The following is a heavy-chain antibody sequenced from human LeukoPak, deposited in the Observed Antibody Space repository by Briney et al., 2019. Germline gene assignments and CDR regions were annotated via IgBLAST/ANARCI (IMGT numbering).Heavy chain of an antibody. D-gene: IGHD6-13*01. Sequence: PGGSLRLSCAASGFAFSSYSMNWVRQAPGKGLEWVSYISSSSSTIYYADSVKGRFTISRDNAKNSLYLQMNSLRVEDTAVYYCARGQQLVKTDWGQGTLVTVSS. CDR1: GFAFSSYS. CDR3: ARGQQLVKTD. CDR2: ISSSSSTI. J-gene: IGHJ4*02. V-gene: IGHV3-48*01.